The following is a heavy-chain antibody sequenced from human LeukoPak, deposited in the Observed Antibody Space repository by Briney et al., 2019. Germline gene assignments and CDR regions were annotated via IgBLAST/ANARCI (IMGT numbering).Heavy chain of an antibody. V-gene: IGHV3-21*01. J-gene: IGHJ4*02. CDR3: ARERNNWNYEGFDY. CDR2: INRSGSHT. D-gene: IGHD1-7*01. Sequence: SGFTFSSXXXXXXRQXPGKXXXXXXXINRSGSHTFYADSVQGRFTISRDNAKNSLHLHMNSLRVEDTAVYYCARERNNWNYEGFDYWGQGTLVTVSS. CDR1: GFTFSSXX.